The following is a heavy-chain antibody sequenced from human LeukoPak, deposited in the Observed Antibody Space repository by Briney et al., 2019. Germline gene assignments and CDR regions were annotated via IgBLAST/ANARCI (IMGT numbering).Heavy chain of an antibody. J-gene: IGHJ4*02. V-gene: IGHV1-46*01. Sequence: ASVTVSCQASGYTFTNYYIHWVRQAPGHGLEWMGISNPSGDSTNYAQKFQGRVTMTRDTSTSTVYMDLSSLRSEDTAVYYCARWTTTFLDYWGQGTLVAVSS. CDR2: SNPSGDST. CDR3: ARWTTTFLDY. CDR1: GYTFTNYY. D-gene: IGHD1-1*01.